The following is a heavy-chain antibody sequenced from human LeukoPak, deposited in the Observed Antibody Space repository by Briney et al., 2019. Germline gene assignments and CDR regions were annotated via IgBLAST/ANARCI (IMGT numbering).Heavy chain of an antibody. J-gene: IGHJ4*02. Sequence: SETLSLTCTVSGGSISSYYWSWIRQPPGKGLEWIGYIYSSGSTNYNPSLKSRVTISVDTSKNQFSLKLNSVTAADTAVYYCARQYCSSTRCYVYFVYWGRGTLVTVSS. D-gene: IGHD2-2*01. V-gene: IGHV4-59*08. CDR2: IYSSGST. CDR1: GGSISSYY. CDR3: ARQYCSSTRCYVYFVY.